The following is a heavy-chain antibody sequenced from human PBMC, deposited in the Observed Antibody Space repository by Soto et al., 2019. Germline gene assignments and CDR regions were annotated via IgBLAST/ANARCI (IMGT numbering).Heavy chain of an antibody. J-gene: IGHJ4*02. CDR3: ARDRGVVTNYGIDY. CDR2: IYYSGST. Sequence: SETLSLTCSVSGGSISSGGYYWSWIRQHPGKGLEWIGYIYYSGSTYYSPSLKSRVTISVDTSKNQFSLKLSSVTAADTAVYYCARDRGVVTNYGIDYWGQGTLVTVSS. D-gene: IGHD3-3*01. V-gene: IGHV4-31*03. CDR1: GGSISSGGYY.